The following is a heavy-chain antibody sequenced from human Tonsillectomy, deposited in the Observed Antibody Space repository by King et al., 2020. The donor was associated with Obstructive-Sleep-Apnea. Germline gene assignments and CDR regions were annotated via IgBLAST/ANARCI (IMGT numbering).Heavy chain of an antibody. V-gene: IGHV3-48*04. J-gene: IGHJ4*02. D-gene: IGHD3-16*02. CDR2: ISSTTNTK. CDR3: ARGLKXTFGGVILYYFAX. Sequence: VQLVESGGGLVQPGGSLRLSCAASGFTFSSYSMNWVRQAPGKGLEWVSYISSTTNTKHYADSVKGRFTISRDNAKNSLYLQMTSLRAEDTAVYYCARGLKXTFGGVILYYFAXXGQGXXVTVSS. CDR1: GFTFSSYS.